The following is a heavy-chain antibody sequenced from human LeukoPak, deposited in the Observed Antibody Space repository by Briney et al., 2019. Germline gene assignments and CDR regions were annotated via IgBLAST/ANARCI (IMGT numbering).Heavy chain of an antibody. CDR2: ISAYKGNT. CDR3: ARDQGPWYSSSWSIKDYYYYYMDV. D-gene: IGHD6-13*01. J-gene: IGHJ6*03. Sequence: ASVKVSCKASGYTFTSYGISWVRQAPGQGREWMGWISAYKGNTNYAQKLQGRVTMTTDTSTSTAYMELRSLRSDDTAVYYCARDQGPWYSSSWSIKDYYYYYMDVWGKGTTVTISS. V-gene: IGHV1-18*01. CDR1: GYTFTSYG.